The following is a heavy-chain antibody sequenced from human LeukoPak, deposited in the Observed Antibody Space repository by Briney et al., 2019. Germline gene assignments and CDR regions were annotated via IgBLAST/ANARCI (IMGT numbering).Heavy chain of an antibody. V-gene: IGHV4-34*01. D-gene: IGHD1-26*01. CDR3: ARGIVGATD. J-gene: IGHJ4*02. Sequence: SETLSLTCAVYGGSFSGYYWSWIRQPPGKGLEWIGEINHSGSTNYNPSLKSRVTISVDTSKNQFSLKLSSVTAADTAVYYCARGIVGATDWGQGTLVTVSS. CDR1: GGSFSGYY. CDR2: INHSGST.